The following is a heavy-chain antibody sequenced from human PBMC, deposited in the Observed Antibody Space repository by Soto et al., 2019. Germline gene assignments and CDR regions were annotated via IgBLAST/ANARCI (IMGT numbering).Heavy chain of an antibody. CDR1: GGSLSSSAYS. CDR3: ARDQASSWSIKYYYGMDV. Sequence: SETLSLTCAVSGGSLSSSAYSWSWIRQPPGKGLEWIGFIYQSGSTYYNPSLKSRVTMSLDRPKNQFSLQLNSVTPEDTAVYYCARDQASSWSIKYYYGMDVWGQGTTVTVSS. CDR2: IYQSGST. J-gene: IGHJ6*02. V-gene: IGHV4-30-2*01. D-gene: IGHD6-13*01.